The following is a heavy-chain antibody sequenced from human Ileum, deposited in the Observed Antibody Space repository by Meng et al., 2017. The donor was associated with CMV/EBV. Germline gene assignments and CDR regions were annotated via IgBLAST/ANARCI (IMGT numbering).Heavy chain of an antibody. J-gene: IGHJ4*02. CDR2: IYVGGET. Sequence: ASGFTFSSNYLSWVRQAPGKGLEWISVIYVGGETYYADSVKGRFTISRDNSKNTLYLQMNSLRVEDTAVYYCTRKFCGGGSCLTDFWGQGTLVTVSS. CDR1: GFTFSSNY. V-gene: IGHV3-53*01. D-gene: IGHD2-15*01. CDR3: TRKFCGGGSCLTDF.